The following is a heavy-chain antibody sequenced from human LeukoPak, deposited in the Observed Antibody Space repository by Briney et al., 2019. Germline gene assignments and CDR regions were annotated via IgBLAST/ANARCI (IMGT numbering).Heavy chain of an antibody. Sequence: GGSLRLSCAASGFTFRNYGMSWVRQAPGKGLEWVSAISSGGAITSYADSVKGRFTISRDNSKNTLYLQMNSLRAEDTAVYYCAKDADFNYDSSGYYRDSSFDYWGQGTLVTVSS. V-gene: IGHV3-23*01. CDR3: AKDADFNYDSSGYYRDSSFDY. D-gene: IGHD3-22*01. CDR2: ISSGGAIT. J-gene: IGHJ4*02. CDR1: GFTFRNYG.